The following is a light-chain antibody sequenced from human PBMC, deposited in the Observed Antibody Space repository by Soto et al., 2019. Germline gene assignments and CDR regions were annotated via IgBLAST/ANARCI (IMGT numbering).Light chain of an antibody. V-gene: IGKV1-5*03. CDR3: QQYNSYPWT. CDR2: KAS. CDR1: QSITSR. Sequence: DIQMTQSPSTLSASVGDRVTITCRASQSITSRLAWNEQKPGKAPNLLVYKASSLETGVPSRFCGGGSGTEFTLTISSLQPDDFATYYCQQYNSYPWTFGQGTKVEIE. J-gene: IGKJ1*01.